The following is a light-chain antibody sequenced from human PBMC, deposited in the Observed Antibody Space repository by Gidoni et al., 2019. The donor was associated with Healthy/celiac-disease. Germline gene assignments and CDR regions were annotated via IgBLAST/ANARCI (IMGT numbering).Light chain of an antibody. V-gene: IGKV3-20*01. CDR1: QSVSSSY. CDR3: QQYGSSPTT. J-gene: IGKJ5*01. Sequence: EIVLTQSPGTLSLSPGERATLSCRASQSVSSSYLAWYQQKPGQAPRLLIYGASSRATGIPDRFSGSGSGTDFTLTISRLEPEDFAVYYCQQYGSSPTTFGQXTRLGIK. CDR2: GAS.